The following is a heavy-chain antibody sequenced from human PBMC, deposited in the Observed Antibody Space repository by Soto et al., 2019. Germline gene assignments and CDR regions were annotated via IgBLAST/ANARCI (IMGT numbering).Heavy chain of an antibody. D-gene: IGHD2-21*02. CDR2: IYYSGST. Sequence: QVQLQESVPGLVKPSQTLFLTCTVSGGSISGGGYYWTWIRQHPGKGLEWIGYIYYSGSTYYNPSLKSRVTISVDTSKNQFSLKLSSVTAADTAVYYCARVCGGDCHYGMDGWGQGTTVTVSS. J-gene: IGHJ6*02. V-gene: IGHV4-31*03. CDR3: ARVCGGDCHYGMDG. CDR1: GGSISGGGYY.